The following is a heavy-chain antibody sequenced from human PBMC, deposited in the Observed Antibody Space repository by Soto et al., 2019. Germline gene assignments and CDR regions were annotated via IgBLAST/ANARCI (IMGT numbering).Heavy chain of an antibody. J-gene: IGHJ6*02. V-gene: IGHV3-13*01. CDR2: IGTAGDT. Sequence: PGGSLRLSCAASGFTFSSYDMHWVRQATGKGLEWVSAIGTAGDTYYPGSVKGRFTISRENAKNSLYLQMNSLRAGDTAVYYCARGRTTAQTYYYYGMDVWGQGTTVTVSS. CDR1: GFTFSSYD. CDR3: ARGRTTAQTYYYYGMDV. D-gene: IGHD4-17*01.